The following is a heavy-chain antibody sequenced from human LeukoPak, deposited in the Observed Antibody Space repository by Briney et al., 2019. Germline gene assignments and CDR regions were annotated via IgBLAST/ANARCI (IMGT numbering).Heavy chain of an antibody. CDR3: ANGAYDSPGY. CDR1: GFTFSSYA. Sequence: GGSLRLSCAASGFTFSSYAMHWVRQAPGKGLEWVAVISYDGSNKYYADSVKGRFTISRDNSKNTLYLQMNSLRAEDTAVYYCANGAYDSPGYWGQGTLVTVSS. V-gene: IGHV3-30-3*01. CDR2: ISYDGSNK. D-gene: IGHD5-12*01. J-gene: IGHJ4*02.